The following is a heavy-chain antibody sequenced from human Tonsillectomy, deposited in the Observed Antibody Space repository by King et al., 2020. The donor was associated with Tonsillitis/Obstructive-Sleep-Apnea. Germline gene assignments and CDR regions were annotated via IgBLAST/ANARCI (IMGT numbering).Heavy chain of an antibody. Sequence: VQLVESGGGVVQPGRSLRLSCAASGFTFSSYGMHWVRQAPGKGLEWVAVIWYDGSNKYYADSVKGRFTLSRDNSKNTLYLQMNSLRAEDTAVYYCAREQGLVTEPRFEPWGQGTLVTVSS. CDR1: GFTFSSYG. CDR3: AREQGLVTEPRFEP. V-gene: IGHV3-33*01. D-gene: IGHD3/OR15-3a*01. CDR2: IWYDGSNK. J-gene: IGHJ5*02.